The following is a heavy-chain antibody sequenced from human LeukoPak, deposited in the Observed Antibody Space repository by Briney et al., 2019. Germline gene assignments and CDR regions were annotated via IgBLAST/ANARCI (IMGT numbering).Heavy chain of an antibody. J-gene: IGHJ4*02. CDR3: ARGYSGSTYYFDY. Sequence: PGGSLRLSCAASGFTFSTYNMNWVRQAPGKELEWVSYISSSSSTIYHADSVKGRFTISRDNAKNSLYLQMNSLRDEDTAVYYCARGYSGSTYYFDYWGQGTLVTVSS. CDR2: ISSSSSTI. V-gene: IGHV3-48*02. D-gene: IGHD1-26*01. CDR1: GFTFSTYN.